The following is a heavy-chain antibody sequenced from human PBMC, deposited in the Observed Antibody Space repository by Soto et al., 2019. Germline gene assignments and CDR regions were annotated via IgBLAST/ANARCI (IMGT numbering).Heavy chain of an antibody. D-gene: IGHD1-1*01. Sequence: QVQLVQSGAEVKKPGSSVKVSCKASGGTFSSYAIDWVRQAPGQGLEWMGGIIPIFGTTNYAQKLQGRVKLTADESTRTAYMELSILTSEDTAVHYCARGTVTGSEYNYYYYGMDVWGQGTTVTVSS. CDR3: ARGTVTGSEYNYYYYGMDV. V-gene: IGHV1-69*12. CDR1: GGTFSSYA. J-gene: IGHJ6*02. CDR2: IIPIFGTT.